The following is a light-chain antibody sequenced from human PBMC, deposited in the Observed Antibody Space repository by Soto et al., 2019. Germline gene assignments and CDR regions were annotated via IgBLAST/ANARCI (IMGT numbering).Light chain of an antibody. CDR2: AAS. J-gene: IGKJ1*01. CDR1: QSVSSN. Sequence: EIVMTQSPATLSVSPGERATLSCRASQSVSSNLAWYQQKPDQAPRLLIYAASIRATGIPDRFSGSVSGTDFTLTISRLEPEDVAVYYCQQYGDPSWTFGQGTNVDIK. V-gene: IGKV3-20*01. CDR3: QQYGDPSWT.